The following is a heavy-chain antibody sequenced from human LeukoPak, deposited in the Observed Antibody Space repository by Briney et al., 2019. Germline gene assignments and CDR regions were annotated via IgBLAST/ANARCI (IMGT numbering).Heavy chain of an antibody. D-gene: IGHD6-25*01. CDR3: ARVEAAHRQFDY. Sequence: PSETLSLTCTVSGGSISSSSYYWGWIRQPPGKGLEWIGSIYYSGSTYYTPSLESRVTISVDTSKNQFSLKLTSVTAADTAVYYCARVEAAHRQFDYWGQGTLVTVSS. J-gene: IGHJ4*02. CDR1: GGSISSSSYY. V-gene: IGHV4-39*07. CDR2: IYYSGST.